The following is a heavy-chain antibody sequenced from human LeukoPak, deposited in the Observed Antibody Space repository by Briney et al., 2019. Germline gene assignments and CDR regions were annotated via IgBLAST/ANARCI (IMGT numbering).Heavy chain of an antibody. CDR2: ISGSGGST. CDR3: ARVPGPNWFDP. CDR1: GFTFSIYA. V-gene: IGHV3-23*01. J-gene: IGHJ5*02. Sequence: GGSLRLSCAASGFTFSIYAMYWVRQAPGKGLEWVSGISGSGGSTYYADSVKGRFTISRDNSKNTLYLQMNSLRAEDTAVYYCARVPGPNWFDPWGQGTLVTVSS.